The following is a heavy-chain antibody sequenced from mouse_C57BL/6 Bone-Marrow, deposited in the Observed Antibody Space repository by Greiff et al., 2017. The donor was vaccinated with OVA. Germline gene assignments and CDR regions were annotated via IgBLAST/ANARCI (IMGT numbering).Heavy chain of an antibody. V-gene: IGHV1-15*01. Sequence: QVQLQQSGAELVRPGASVTLSCKASGYPFTDYEMHWVKQTPVHGLEWIGAIDPETGGTAYNQKFKGKAILTADKSSSTAYMELRILTSYDSAVYYCTRWGYYAMDYWCPGTSVTVSS. J-gene: IGHJ4*01. CDR2: IDPETGGT. CDR3: TRWGYYAMDY. CDR1: GYPFTDYE.